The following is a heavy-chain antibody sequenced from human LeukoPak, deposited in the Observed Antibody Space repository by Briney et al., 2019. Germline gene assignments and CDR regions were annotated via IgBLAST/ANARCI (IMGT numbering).Heavy chain of an antibody. D-gene: IGHD3-22*01. Sequence: ASVKVSCKASGYTFTGYYMHWVRQAPGQGLEWMGRINPNSGGTNYAQKFQGRVTMTRDTSISTAYMELSRLRSDDTAVYYCARPNYYDSSGYAHWGQGTLITVSS. V-gene: IGHV1-2*06. J-gene: IGHJ4*02. CDR1: GYTFTGYY. CDR3: ARPNYYDSSGYAH. CDR2: INPNSGGT.